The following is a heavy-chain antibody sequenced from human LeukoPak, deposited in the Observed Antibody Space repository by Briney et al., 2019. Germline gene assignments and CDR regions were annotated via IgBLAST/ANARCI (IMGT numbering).Heavy chain of an antibody. D-gene: IGHD4-23*01. Sequence: GGSLRLSCAASGFTFDDYAMHWVRQAPGKGLEWVSGISWNSGSIGYADSVKGRFTISRDNAKNSLYLQMNSLRAEDTALYYCAKDIGDYGGNRGYYFDYWGQGTLVTVSS. V-gene: IGHV3-9*01. J-gene: IGHJ4*02. CDR2: ISWNSGSI. CDR3: AKDIGDYGGNRGYYFDY. CDR1: GFTFDDYA.